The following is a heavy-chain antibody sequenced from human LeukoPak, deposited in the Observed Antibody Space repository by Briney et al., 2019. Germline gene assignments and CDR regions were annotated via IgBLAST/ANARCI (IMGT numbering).Heavy chain of an antibody. CDR3: ARLGPDGDSYYFGN. Sequence: PSETLSLTCAVHGGSLSGYYWSWIRQPPGKGLEWIGEINHSASTHYNPSPTNRVTISVDTSKNQFPLKLSSVTTADTPVYYSARLGPDGDSYYFGNGGRGTVVTVSA. CDR1: GGSLSGYY. V-gene: IGHV4-34*01. D-gene: IGHD2-21*02. CDR2: INHSAST. J-gene: IGHJ4*02.